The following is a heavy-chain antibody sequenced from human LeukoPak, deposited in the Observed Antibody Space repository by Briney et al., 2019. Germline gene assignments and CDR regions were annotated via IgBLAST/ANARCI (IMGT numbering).Heavy chain of an antibody. Sequence: PGGSLRLSCAPSGLTFSSYAMSWLRQAPGKGLEWVSTISDSGSSTYYTDSVKGRFTFSRDNSKNTLHLQMNSLRAEDTAVYYYTKDHGCFSSGWHPLFDHWGQGTLVTVTP. J-gene: IGHJ4*02. CDR3: TKDHGCFSSGWHPLFDH. CDR2: ISDSGSST. V-gene: IGHV3-23*01. CDR1: GLTFSSYA. D-gene: IGHD6-19*01.